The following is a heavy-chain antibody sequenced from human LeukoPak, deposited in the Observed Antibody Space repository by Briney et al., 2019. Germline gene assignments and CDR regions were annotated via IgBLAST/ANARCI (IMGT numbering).Heavy chain of an antibody. Sequence: ASVKVSCKASGYTFTSYYMHWVRQAPGQGLEWMGIINPSGGSTSYAQKFQGRVTTTRDTSTSTVYMELSSLRSEDTAVYYCARACAPIHDAFDIWGQGTMVTVSS. CDR1: GYTFTSYY. V-gene: IGHV1-46*01. CDR3: ARACAPIHDAFDI. J-gene: IGHJ3*02. CDR2: INPSGGST.